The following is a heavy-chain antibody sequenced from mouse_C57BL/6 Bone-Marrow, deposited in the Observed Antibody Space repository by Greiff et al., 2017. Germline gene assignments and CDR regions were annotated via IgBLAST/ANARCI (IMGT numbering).Heavy chain of an antibody. Sequence: QVQLQQSDAELVKPGASVKISCKVSGYTFTDHTIHWMKQRPEQGLAWIGYIYPRDGSTKYTEKFKGKATLTADTSSSTAYMQLNSLTSEDSAVYFCAREGHYYGSSLFDYWGQGTTLTVSS. CDR3: AREGHYYGSSLFDY. V-gene: IGHV1-78*01. D-gene: IGHD1-1*01. J-gene: IGHJ2*01. CDR2: IYPRDGST. CDR1: GYTFTDHT.